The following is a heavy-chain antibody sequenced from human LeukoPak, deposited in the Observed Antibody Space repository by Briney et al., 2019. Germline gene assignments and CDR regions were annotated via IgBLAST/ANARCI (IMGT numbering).Heavy chain of an antibody. CDR1: DFSFITYA. D-gene: IGHD5-18*01. J-gene: IGHJ4*02. V-gene: IGHV3-21*01. Sequence: PGGSLRLSCAASDFSFITYAMSWVRQAPGKGLEWVSSISSTGTYIYYADSVKGRFTISRNNARNTLFLQMNSLRIEDTAVYYCARDPDGYSYGSDYWGQGTLVTVSS. CDR2: ISSTGTYI. CDR3: ARDPDGYSYGSDY.